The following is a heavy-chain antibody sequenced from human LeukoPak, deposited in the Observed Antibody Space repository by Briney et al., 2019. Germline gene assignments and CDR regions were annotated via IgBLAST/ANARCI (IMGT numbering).Heavy chain of an antibody. J-gene: IGHJ6*03. CDR3: ARAVGTTTTLYYYYYMDV. CDR2: MYHRGYT. CDR1: GDSITRSSYY. V-gene: IGHV4-39*07. Sequence: PSETLSLTCFVSGDSITRSSYYWDWIRQPPGKGLEWIGSMYHRGYTYYNPSLESRLTISIDTSKNHFSLRLSSVTAADTAVYYCARAVGTTTTLYYYYYMDVWGKGTTVTVSS. D-gene: IGHD1-26*01.